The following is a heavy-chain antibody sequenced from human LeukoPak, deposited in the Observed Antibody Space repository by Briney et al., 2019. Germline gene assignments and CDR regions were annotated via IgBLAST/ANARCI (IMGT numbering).Heavy chain of an antibody. Sequence: PSETLSLTCTVSGGSISSYYWSWIRQPAGKGLEWIGRIYTSGSTNYNPSLKSRVTMSVDTSKNQFSLKLSSVTAADTAVYYCARGRATIFGVVKSYYYYGMDVWGQGTTVTVSS. D-gene: IGHD3-3*01. CDR2: IYTSGST. CDR3: ARGRATIFGVVKSYYYYGMDV. J-gene: IGHJ6*02. CDR1: GGSISSYY. V-gene: IGHV4-4*07.